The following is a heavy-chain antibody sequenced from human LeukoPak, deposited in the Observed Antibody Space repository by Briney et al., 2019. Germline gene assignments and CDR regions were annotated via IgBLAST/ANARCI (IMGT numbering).Heavy chain of an antibody. CDR3: ARGKGYCSSTSCSRFDY. Sequence: SETLSLTCAVYGGSFSGYYWSWIRQPPGKGLEWIGEINHSGSTNYNPSLKSRVTISVDTSKNQFPLKLSSVTAADTAVYYCARGKGYCSSTSCSRFDYWGQGTLVTVSS. CDR2: INHSGST. J-gene: IGHJ4*02. D-gene: IGHD2-2*01. CDR1: GGSFSGYY. V-gene: IGHV4-34*01.